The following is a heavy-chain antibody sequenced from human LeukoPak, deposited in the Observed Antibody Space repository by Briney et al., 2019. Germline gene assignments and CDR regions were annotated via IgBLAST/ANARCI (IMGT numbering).Heavy chain of an antibody. CDR2: INPNSGGT. V-gene: IGHV1-2*02. D-gene: IGHD4-17*01. Sequence: ASVKVSCKASGYTFTSYDINWVRQATGQGLEWMGWINPNSGGTNYAQKFQGRVTMTRDTSISTAYMELSRLRSDDTAVYYCARDPDGDYPYFDYWGQGTLVTVSS. CDR3: ARDPDGDYPYFDY. J-gene: IGHJ4*02. CDR1: GYTFTSYD.